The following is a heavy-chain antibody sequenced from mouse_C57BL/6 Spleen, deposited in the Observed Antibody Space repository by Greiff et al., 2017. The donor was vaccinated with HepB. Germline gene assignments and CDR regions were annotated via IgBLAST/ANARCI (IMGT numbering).Heavy chain of an antibody. CDR2: IRLKSDNYAT. D-gene: IGHD1-1*01. J-gene: IGHJ3*01. CDR1: GFTFSNYW. V-gene: IGHV6-3*01. CDR3: TGHGSRVY. Sequence: EVQLVESGGGLVQPGGSMKLSCVASGFTFSNYWMNWVRQSPEKGLEWVAQIRLKSDNYATHYAGSGKGRFTISRDDSKSSVYLQMNNLRAEDTGIYYCTGHGSRVYWGQGTLVTVSA.